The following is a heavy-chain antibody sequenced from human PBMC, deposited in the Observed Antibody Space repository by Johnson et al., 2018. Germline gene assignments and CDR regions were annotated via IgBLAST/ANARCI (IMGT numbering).Heavy chain of an antibody. CDR1: GFTFSSYS. CDR2: FSGSGFI. J-gene: IGHJ3*02. Sequence: VQLVQSGGGLVKPGGSLRLSCAASGFTFSSYSMNWVRQAPGKGLEWVSTFSGSGFIYYLDSVRGRFTTSRDNAKRSVHLHLNSLRPEDTAVDYCVRETYSYGLGAFDMWGQGTMVTVSS. CDR3: VRETYSYGLGAFDM. V-gene: IGHV3-21*01. D-gene: IGHD5-18*01.